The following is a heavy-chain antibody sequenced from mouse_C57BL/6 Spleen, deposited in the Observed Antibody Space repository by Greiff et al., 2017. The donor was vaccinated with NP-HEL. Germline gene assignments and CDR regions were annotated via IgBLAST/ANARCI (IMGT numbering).Heavy chain of an antibody. D-gene: IGHD1-1*01. CDR3: ARRRGGSIYAIDC. CDR1: GYTFTSYW. CDR2: IDPSDSYT. J-gene: IGHJ4*01. V-gene: IGHV1-69*01. Sequence: QVQLQQPGAELVMPGASVKLSCKASGYTFTSYWMHWVKQRPGQGLEWIGEIDPSDSYTNYNQKFKGKSTLTVDKASSTAYIRLSSLTAEDSAVYYCARRRGGSIYAIDCWGQGTSVTVSS.